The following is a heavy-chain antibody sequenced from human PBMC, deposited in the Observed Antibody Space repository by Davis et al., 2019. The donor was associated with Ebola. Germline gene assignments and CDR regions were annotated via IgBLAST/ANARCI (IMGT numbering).Heavy chain of an antibody. V-gene: IGHV3-15*01. Sequence: PGGSLRLSCAASGFTFKDAWMTWVRQAPGKGLEWVGRIKRKTDGGTTEYAAPVKGRFTISRDDSKNTVYLQMNSLKTEDTAVYYCNRGAKTYGMDVWGQGTTVTVSS. CDR1: GFTFKDAW. CDR2: IKRKTDGGTT. J-gene: IGHJ6*02. CDR3: NRGAKTYGMDV.